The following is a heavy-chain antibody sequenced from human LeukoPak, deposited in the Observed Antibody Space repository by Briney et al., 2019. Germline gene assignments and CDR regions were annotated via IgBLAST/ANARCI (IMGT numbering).Heavy chain of an antibody. D-gene: IGHD1-26*01. CDR2: ISYDGSNK. V-gene: IGHV3-30-3*01. CDR1: GFIFSSYA. CDR3: ARDLIASGSYAIDY. Sequence: PGGSLRLSCAASGFIFSSYAMHWVRQAPGKRLEWVAVISYDGSNKYYADSVKGRFTISRDNSKNTLYLQMNSLRAEDTAVYYCARDLIASGSYAIDYWGQGTLVTVSS. J-gene: IGHJ4*02.